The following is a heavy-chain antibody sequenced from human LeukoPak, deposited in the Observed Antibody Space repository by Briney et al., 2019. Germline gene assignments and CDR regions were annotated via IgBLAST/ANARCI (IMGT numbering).Heavy chain of an antibody. CDR1: GISFSVSA. V-gene: IGHV3-73*01. J-gene: IGHJ4*02. CDR2: VRSQEKNYAK. CDR3: IRHFDYFASDG. D-gene: IGHD3-10*01. Sequence: PGGSLTLSCAASGISFSVSAVHWVRHAPGKGLEWVGCVRSQEKNYAKIYGGSVTRRFTTSRDSSSITTSMQRNTRRSDVMPVCFCIRHFDYFASDGWGQGTLVTVSS.